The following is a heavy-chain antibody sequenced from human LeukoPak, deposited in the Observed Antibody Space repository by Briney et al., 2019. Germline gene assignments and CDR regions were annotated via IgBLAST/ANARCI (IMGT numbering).Heavy chain of an antibody. Sequence: PGESLKISCKGSGFTFSTYSFAWVRQMPGKGLEWMGVIYAGDSSTRYSPSFQGQVTISVDKSISTVYLQWRRLKASDSAIYYCARHSCYDSWGQGTLVTVSS. V-gene: IGHV5-51*01. CDR2: IYAGDSST. D-gene: IGHD3-16*01. CDR1: GFTFSTYS. CDR3: ARHSCYDS. J-gene: IGHJ4*02.